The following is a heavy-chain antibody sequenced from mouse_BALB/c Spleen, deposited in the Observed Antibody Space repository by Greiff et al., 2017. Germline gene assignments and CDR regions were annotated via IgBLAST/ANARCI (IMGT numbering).Heavy chain of an antibody. CDR2: INPYNGDT. J-gene: IGHJ3*01. Sequence: VQLQQSGPELVKPGASVKISCKASGYSFTGYFMNWVMQSHGKSLEWIGSINPYNGDTFYNQKFKGKATLTVDKSSSTAHMELRSLASEDSAVYYCARDYDYAWFAYWGQGTLVTVSA. D-gene: IGHD2-4*01. CDR3: ARDYDYAWFAY. V-gene: IGHV1-20*02. CDR1: GYSFTGYF.